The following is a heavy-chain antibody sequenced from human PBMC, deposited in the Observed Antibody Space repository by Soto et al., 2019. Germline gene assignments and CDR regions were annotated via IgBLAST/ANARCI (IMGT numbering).Heavy chain of an antibody. V-gene: IGHV1-46*01. D-gene: IGHD3-22*01. CDR3: ARVFRYYYDSSGSYTAFDI. J-gene: IGHJ3*02. CDR2: INPSGGST. CDR1: GYTLTSYY. Sequence: ASVKVSCKASGYTLTSYYMHWVRQAPGQGLEWMGIINPSGGSTSYAQKFQGRVTMTRDTSTSTAYMELSSLRSEDTAVYYCARVFRYYYDSSGSYTAFDIWGQGTMVTVSS.